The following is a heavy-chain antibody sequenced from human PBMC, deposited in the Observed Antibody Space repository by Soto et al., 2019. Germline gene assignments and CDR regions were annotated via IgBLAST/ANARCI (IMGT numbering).Heavy chain of an antibody. CDR3: AKDHDAVVTPKYYSEY. Sequence: WGSLRLSCAASGFTFSSYGIHWVRQAPGKGLEWVAVISYYGSNRYYAESVKGRFTISRDNSKNTLYLHMNSLRTEDTAVYYCAKDHDAVVTPKYYSEYWGKGNLVIVSA. V-gene: IGHV3-30*18. CDR1: GFTFSSYG. J-gene: IGHJ4*02. D-gene: IGHD2-21*02. CDR2: ISYYGSNR.